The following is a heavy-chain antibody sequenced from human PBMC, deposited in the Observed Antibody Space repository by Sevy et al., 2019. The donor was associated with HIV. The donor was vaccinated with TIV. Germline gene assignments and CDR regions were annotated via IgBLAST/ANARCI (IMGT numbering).Heavy chain of an antibody. CDR1: GGSISSSSYY. CDR2: IYYSGNT. Sequence: SETLSLTCIVSGGSISSSSYYWGWIRQPPGKGLEWIGSIYYSGNTYYNPSLKSRVTISVGTSKKQLSLKLSSVTAADTAVYYCATRLGYCSGSSCYPPEYFHHWGQGTLVTVSS. CDR3: ATRLGYCSGSSCYPPEYFHH. J-gene: IGHJ1*01. D-gene: IGHD2-15*01. V-gene: IGHV4-39*01.